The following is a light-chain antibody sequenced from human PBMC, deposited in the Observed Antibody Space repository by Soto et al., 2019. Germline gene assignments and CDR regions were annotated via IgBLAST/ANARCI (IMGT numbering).Light chain of an antibody. J-gene: IGKJ1*01. Sequence: EILMTQSPGTLALSPGESGTLSCRASQSVSSNLAWYQQTPGQAPRLLIYGASTRATGIPARFSGSGSGTEFTLTISSLQSEDFAVYYCQQYNNWPRTFGQGTKVDIK. CDR1: QSVSSN. CDR2: GAS. CDR3: QQYNNWPRT. V-gene: IGKV3-15*01.